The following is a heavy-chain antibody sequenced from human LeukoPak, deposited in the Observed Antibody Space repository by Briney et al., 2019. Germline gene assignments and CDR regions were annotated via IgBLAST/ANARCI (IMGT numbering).Heavy chain of an antibody. V-gene: IGHV4-61*02. CDR3: ARFTTTPGGYTYGRGVFDY. J-gene: IGHJ4*02. CDR1: GGSISGGNYY. D-gene: IGHD5-18*01. Sequence: PSETLSLTCTVSGGSISGGNYYWSWIRQPAGKGLEWIGRFYSSESANYNPSLKSRVTISIDTSKNQFSLRLTSVTAAGTAVYYCARFTTTPGGYTYGRGVFDYWGQGTPVIVSS. CDR2: FYSSESA.